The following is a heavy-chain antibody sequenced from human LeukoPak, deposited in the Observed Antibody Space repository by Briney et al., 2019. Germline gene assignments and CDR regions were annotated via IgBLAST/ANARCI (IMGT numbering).Heavy chain of an antibody. J-gene: IGHJ4*02. CDR3: ARGEPVSDFDY. CDR1: GFTFSSYW. D-gene: IGHD1-26*01. V-gene: IGHV3-74*01. Sequence: PGGSLRLSCAASGFTFSSYWMHWVRQAPGKGLVWVSRINSDGSSTTYADSVKGRFIISRDNAKNTLYLQMNRLRAEDTAVYFCARGEPVSDFDYWGQGTLVTVSS. CDR2: INSDGSST.